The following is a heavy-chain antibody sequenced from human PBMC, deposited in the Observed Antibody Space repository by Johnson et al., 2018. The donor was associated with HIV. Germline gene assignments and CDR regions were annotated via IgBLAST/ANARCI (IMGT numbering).Heavy chain of an antibody. J-gene: IGHJ3*02. V-gene: IGHV3-30*04. Sequence: QVLLVESGGGVVQPGTSMRLSCVVSGLNFSDYSMHWVRQTPGKGLEWVAVISFDGSNKYYADSVKGRFTISRDNSKNTLYLQMNSLRAEDTAVYYCARDGGIAATDAFDIWGQGTMVTVSS. CDR3: ARDGGIAATDAFDI. D-gene: IGHD6-13*01. CDR1: GLNFSDYS. CDR2: ISFDGSNK.